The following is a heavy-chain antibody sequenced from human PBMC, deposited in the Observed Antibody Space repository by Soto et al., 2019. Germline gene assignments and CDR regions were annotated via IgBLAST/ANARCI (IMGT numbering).Heavy chain of an antibody. CDR2: IYTSGST. D-gene: IGHD3-10*01. CDR1: GGSISSYY. J-gene: IGHJ4*02. V-gene: IGHV4-4*07. CDR3: ARDREVTMVRGVTIFDY. Sequence: QVQLQESGPGLVKPSETLSLTCTVSGGSISSYYWSWIRQPAGKGLEWIGRIYTSGSTNYNPSLKGRVTMSVDTSKNQFSLKLSSVTAADTAVYYCARDREVTMVRGVTIFDYWGQGTLVTVSS.